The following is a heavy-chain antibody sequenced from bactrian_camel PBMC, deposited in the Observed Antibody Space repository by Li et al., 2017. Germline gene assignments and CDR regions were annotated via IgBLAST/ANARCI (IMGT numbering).Heavy chain of an antibody. V-gene: IGHV3S31*01. CDR3: AADCGDVRWLRAPDFPY. J-gene: IGHJ6*01. CDR2: INSLGGST. Sequence: VQLVESGGGLVQPGGSLRLSCAASGFTFSSYTMSWVRQAPGKGLEWVSGINSLGGSTYYADSVKGRFTISRDNAKNTLYLQMNSLKPEDTAMYYCAADCGDVRWLRAPDFPYWGQGTQVTVS. D-gene: IGHD5*01. CDR1: GFTFSSYT.